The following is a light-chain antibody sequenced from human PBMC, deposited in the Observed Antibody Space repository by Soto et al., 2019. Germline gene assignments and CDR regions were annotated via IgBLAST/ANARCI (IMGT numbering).Light chain of an antibody. Sequence: QSVLTQPPSVSGAPGQRVTISCTGSSSNIGAIYDVHWYQHLPGAAPKLLIYANTNRPSGVPDRFSDSKSGTSASLAITGLQAEDEADYYCQSFDSSLSALVFGGGTKLTVL. V-gene: IGLV1-40*01. CDR2: ANT. CDR1: SSNIGAIYD. CDR3: QSFDSSLSALV. J-gene: IGLJ2*01.